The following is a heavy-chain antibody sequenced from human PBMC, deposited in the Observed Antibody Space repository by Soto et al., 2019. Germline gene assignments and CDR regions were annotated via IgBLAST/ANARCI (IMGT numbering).Heavy chain of an antibody. Sequence: SVKVSCKASGGTFSSYAISWVRQAPGQGLEWMGGIIPIFGTVNYAQKFQGRVAITADESTSTAYMELSSLRSEDTAVYYCARALTVTQYYYYYGMDVWGQGTTVTVSS. J-gene: IGHJ6*02. V-gene: IGHV1-69*13. CDR2: IIPIFGTV. CDR1: GGTFSSYA. D-gene: IGHD4-17*01. CDR3: ARALTVTQYYYYYGMDV.